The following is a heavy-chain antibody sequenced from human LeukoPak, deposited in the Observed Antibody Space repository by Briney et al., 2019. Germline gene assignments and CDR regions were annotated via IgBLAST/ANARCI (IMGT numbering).Heavy chain of an antibody. CDR1: GGSISSYY. D-gene: IGHD2-15*01. CDR3: AREGYCSGGTCLNWFDP. V-gene: IGHV4-59*12. CDR2: INYSGST. Sequence: SETLSLTCTVSGGSISSYYWSWIRQPPGKGLEWIRYINYSGSTNYNPSLKSRVTMSVGTSKNQFSLKLSSVTAADTAVYYCAREGYCSGGTCLNWFDPWGQGTLVTVSS. J-gene: IGHJ5*02.